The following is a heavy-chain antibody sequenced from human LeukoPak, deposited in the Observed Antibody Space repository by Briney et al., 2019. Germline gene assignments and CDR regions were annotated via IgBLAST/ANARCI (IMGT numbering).Heavy chain of an antibody. CDR1: GFSISSYY. CDR2: IYYSGST. V-gene: IGHV4-59*01. D-gene: IGHD2-15*01. J-gene: IGHJ4*02. Sequence: PSETLSLTCTVSGFSISSYYWSWIRQPPGKGLEWIGYIYYSGSTNYNPSLKSRVTISVDTSKNQSSLKLSSVTAADTAVYYCARGIGSSDYWGQGTLVTVSS. CDR3: ARGIGSSDY.